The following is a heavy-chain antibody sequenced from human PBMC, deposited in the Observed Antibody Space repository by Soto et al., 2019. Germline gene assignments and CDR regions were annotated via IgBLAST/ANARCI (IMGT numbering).Heavy chain of an antibody. Sequence: QVQLVQSGAEARVPGASVKVSCKASGYSFTGLDINWVRQTTGQGLEWMGWMEPSSGRTGYAQKFQGRVTMTRDTSINTAYMELSSLTSDDTAFYYCAGGVTSGVDYCGQRTLVIVS. V-gene: IGHV1-8*01. J-gene: IGHJ4*02. CDR1: GYSFTGLD. CDR2: MEPSSGRT. CDR3: AGGVTSGVDY. D-gene: IGHD3-10*01.